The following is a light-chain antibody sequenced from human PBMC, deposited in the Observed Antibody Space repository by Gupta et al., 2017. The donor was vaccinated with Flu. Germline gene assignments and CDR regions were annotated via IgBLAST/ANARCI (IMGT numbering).Light chain of an antibody. CDR2: AAS. V-gene: IGKV1D-12*01. J-gene: IGKJ5*01. CDR3: QQANNCPLT. Sequence: IEMTQSPSSVCESVGDRVTITCRANSGIISWLVWYQQKPVKAPNLLIFAASTWQSGVPSRFSGSGSGTDFTLTISGLQPEDFATYYCQQANNCPLTFGQGTRLEMK. CDR1: SGIISW.